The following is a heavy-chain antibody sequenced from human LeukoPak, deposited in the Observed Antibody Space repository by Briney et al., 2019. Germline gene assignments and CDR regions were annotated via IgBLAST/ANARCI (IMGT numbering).Heavy chain of an antibody. CDR3: ARVVHSTHAFHV. V-gene: IGHV3-66*01. D-gene: IGHD2-15*01. J-gene: IGHJ3*01. CDR2: ISGGGGT. CDR1: GFTVSNNC. Sequence: GGSLRLSCAASGFTVSNNCMRWVRQAPGQGLEWVSLISGGGGTYYAASVKGRFTISRGNSENSLYLQMNSLRPEDTAAYYCARVVHSTHAFHVWGQGTPVIVSS.